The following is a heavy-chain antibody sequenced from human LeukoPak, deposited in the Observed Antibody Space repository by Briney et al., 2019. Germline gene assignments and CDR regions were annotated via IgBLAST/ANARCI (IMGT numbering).Heavy chain of an antibody. Sequence: SVTLSLTCTVSGGSISSYYWSWIRQPPGKGLEWIGYIYYSGSTNYNPSLKSRVTISVDTSKNQFSLKLSSVTAADTAVYYCARTYSGYDVSFDYWGQGTLVTVSS. CDR1: GGSISSYY. V-gene: IGHV4-59*01. J-gene: IGHJ4*02. CDR3: ARTYSGYDVSFDY. CDR2: IYYSGST. D-gene: IGHD5-12*01.